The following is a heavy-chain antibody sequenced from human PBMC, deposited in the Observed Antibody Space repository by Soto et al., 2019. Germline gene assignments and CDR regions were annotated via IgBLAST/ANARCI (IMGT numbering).Heavy chain of an antibody. CDR2: IWYDGSNK. V-gene: IGHV3-33*01. CDR3: ARDFYSNYLFYYYGMDV. D-gene: IGHD4-4*01. J-gene: IGHJ6*02. Sequence: GWSLRLACAASGFTFRSYGMHWVRQAPGKGLEWVAVIWYDGSNKYYADSVKGRFTISRDNSKNTLYLQMNSLRAEDTAVYYCARDFYSNYLFYYYGMDVWGQGTTVTVSS. CDR1: GFTFRSYG.